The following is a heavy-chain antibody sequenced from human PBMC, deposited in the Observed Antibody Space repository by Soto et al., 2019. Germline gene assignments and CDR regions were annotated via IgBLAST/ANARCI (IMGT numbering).Heavy chain of an antibody. Sequence: EVQLLESGGGLVQPGGSLRLSCAASGFTFSNFVMRWVRQTPGKGLEWVSTITETGGDTYYTDSVKGRFTVSRDNSKKTLYLQMTSLRAEDTALYYCTKASSDRHHMDVWGQGTTVTVSS. CDR3: TKASSDRHHMDV. CDR1: GFTFSNFV. V-gene: IGHV3-23*01. CDR2: ITETGGDT. J-gene: IGHJ6*02.